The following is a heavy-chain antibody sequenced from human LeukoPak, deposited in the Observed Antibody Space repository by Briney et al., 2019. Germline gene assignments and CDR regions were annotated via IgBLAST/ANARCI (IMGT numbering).Heavy chain of an antibody. V-gene: IGHV3-66*01. CDR3: ARGPYYDILTGYSPFDY. CDR1: GFTVSSNY. J-gene: IGHJ4*02. D-gene: IGHD3-9*01. Sequence: GGSLRLSCAASGFTVSSNYMSWVRQAPGKGLEWVSVIYSGGSTYYADSVKGRFTISRDNSKNTLYLQMNSLRAKDTAVYYCARGPYYDILTGYSPFDYWGQGTLVTVSS. CDR2: IYSGGST.